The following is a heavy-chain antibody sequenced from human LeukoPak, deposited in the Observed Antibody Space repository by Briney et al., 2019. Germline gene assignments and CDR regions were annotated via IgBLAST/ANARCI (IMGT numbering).Heavy chain of an antibody. D-gene: IGHD1-26*01. Sequence: PGGSLRLSCAAFGFTFSSCAMTWVRQAPGKGLEWVSSISGSGATTYYADSVKGRFTISRDNSNNTVYLQMNSLRAEDTAVYYCAKDQSRVGASDPFDYWGQGMQVGVSS. CDR2: ISGSGATT. CDR3: AKDQSRVGASDPFDY. CDR1: GFTFSSCA. V-gene: IGHV3-23*01. J-gene: IGHJ4*02.